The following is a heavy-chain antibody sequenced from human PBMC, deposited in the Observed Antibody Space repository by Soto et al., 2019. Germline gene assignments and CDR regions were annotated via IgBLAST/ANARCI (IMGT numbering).Heavy chain of an antibody. CDR3: VRRLLKGWFDP. CDR1: GYSFTSYW. CDR2: IDPSDSYT. Sequence: EVQLVQSGAEVKKPGESLRISCKASGYSFTSYWISWVRQMPGKGLEWMGKIDPSDSYTSYSPSFQGHVTISVDKSISTASLQWSSLKASDTAIYYCVRRLLKGWFDPWGQGTLVTVSS. J-gene: IGHJ5*02. V-gene: IGHV5-10-1*01.